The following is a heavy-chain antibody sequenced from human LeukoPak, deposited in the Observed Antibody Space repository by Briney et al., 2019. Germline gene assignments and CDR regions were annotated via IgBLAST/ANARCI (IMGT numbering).Heavy chain of an antibody. CDR2: ITGSGGNT. Sequence: GGSLRLSCAASGFIFSSYSMSWVRQAPGKGLEWVSVITGSGGNTYYADSVKGRFTISKDNSKNTVYLQMSSLRVDDTAVYYCARSISGNNYFDYWGQGTLVTVSS. CDR3: ARSISGNNYFDY. CDR1: GFIFSSYS. D-gene: IGHD4-23*01. J-gene: IGHJ4*02. V-gene: IGHV3-23*01.